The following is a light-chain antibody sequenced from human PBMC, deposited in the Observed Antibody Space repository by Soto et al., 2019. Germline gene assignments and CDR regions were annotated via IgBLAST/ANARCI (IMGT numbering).Light chain of an antibody. CDR2: EVS. CDR3: SSYTSSSTVV. Sequence: QSVLTQPASVSGSPGQSITIPCTGTSSDVGNYKYVSWYQQHPGKAPKLMIYEVSNRPSGVSNRFSGSKSGNTASLTISGLQAEDETDYYCSSYTSSSTVVFGGGTKLTVL. V-gene: IGLV2-14*01. CDR1: SSDVGNYKY. J-gene: IGLJ3*02.